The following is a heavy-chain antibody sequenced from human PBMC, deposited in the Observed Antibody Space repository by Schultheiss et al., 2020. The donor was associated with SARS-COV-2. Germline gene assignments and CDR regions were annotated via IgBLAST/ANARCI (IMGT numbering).Heavy chain of an antibody. D-gene: IGHD3-22*01. CDR1: GFTFSSYS. J-gene: IGHJ4*02. Sequence: GGSLRLSCAASGFTFSSYSMNWVRQAPGKGLEWVSSISSSSSYIYYADSVKGRFTISRDNAKNSLYLQMNSLRAEDTAVYYCARDPAYYDSSGYYYVYFDYWGQGTLVTVSS. V-gene: IGHV3-21*04. CDR2: ISSSSSYI. CDR3: ARDPAYYDSSGYYYVYFDY.